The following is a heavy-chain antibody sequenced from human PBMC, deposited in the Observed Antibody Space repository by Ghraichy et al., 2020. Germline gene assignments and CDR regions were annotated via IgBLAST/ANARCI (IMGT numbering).Heavy chain of an antibody. J-gene: IGHJ6*02. Sequence: GSLRLSCAASGFTFSDYYMSWIRQAPGKGLQWVSYISSSGSIIYYADSVKGRFTVSRDNAKNSLYLQVNSLRAEDTAVYFCAGSRGRSERLRILQWLLNDGMDVWGQGTTVTVSS. CDR1: GFTFSDYY. D-gene: IGHD3-3*01. CDR3: AGSRGRSERLRILQWLLNDGMDV. V-gene: IGHV3-11*01. CDR2: ISSSGSII.